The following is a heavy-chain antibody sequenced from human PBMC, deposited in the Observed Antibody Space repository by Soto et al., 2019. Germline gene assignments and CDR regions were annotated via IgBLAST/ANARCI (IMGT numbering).Heavy chain of an antibody. CDR1: GFTFSSYP. CDR2: ITGGGTNV. D-gene: IGHD6-6*01. CDR3: AKQVRDGTSSPYYFDY. J-gene: IGHJ4*02. V-gene: IGHV3-23*01. Sequence: EVQLLESGGGLVQPGGSLRLSCEASGFTFSSYPMSWVRQAPGKGLEWVAGITGGGTNVYYADSVKGRITISRDNSKNTLSLQMNSLRAEDTAVYYCAKQVRDGTSSPYYFDYWGQGTLVTVSS.